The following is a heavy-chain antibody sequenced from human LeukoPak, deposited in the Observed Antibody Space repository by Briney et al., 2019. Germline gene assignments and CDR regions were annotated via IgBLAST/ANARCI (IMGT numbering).Heavy chain of an antibody. CDR2: INEEGSTT. V-gene: IGHV3-74*01. CDR3: VRDLGGRSGH. D-gene: IGHD1-26*01. CDR1: GFTFSSYA. Sequence: GGSLRLSCAASGFTFSSYAMSWVRQAPGKGLVWVSRINEEGSTTNYADSVKGRSTIFRDNAKNTLYLQMNSLRAEDTAVYYCVRDLGGRSGHWGQGTLVTVSS. J-gene: IGHJ4*02.